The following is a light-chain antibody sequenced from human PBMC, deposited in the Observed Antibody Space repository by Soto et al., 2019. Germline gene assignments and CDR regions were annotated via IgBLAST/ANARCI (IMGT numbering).Light chain of an antibody. CDR3: AAWDDSLNGQV. J-gene: IGLJ1*01. CDR2: SNN. CDR1: SSNIGSNT. Sequence: QSVLTQPPSASGTPGQRVTISCSGSSSNIGSNTVNWYQQLPGTAPKLLIYSNNQRPSGVPDRFSGSKSGTSASLAISGLQSEEEADYYCAAWDDSLNGQVFGTGTNVTV. V-gene: IGLV1-44*01.